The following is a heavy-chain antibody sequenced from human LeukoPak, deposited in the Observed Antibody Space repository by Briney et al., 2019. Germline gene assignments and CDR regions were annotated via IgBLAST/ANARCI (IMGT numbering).Heavy chain of an antibody. J-gene: IGHJ4*02. Sequence: SETLSLTCTVCGGSISSSSYYWGWIRQPPGTGLEWIGSIYYSGSTYYNPSLKSRVTISVDTSKNQFSLNLSSVTAADTAVYYCARLYYDSSGYYQICYFDYWGQGTLVTVSS. CDR2: IYYSGST. V-gene: IGHV4-39*01. D-gene: IGHD3-22*01. CDR3: ARLYYDSSGYYQICYFDY. CDR1: GGSISSSSYY.